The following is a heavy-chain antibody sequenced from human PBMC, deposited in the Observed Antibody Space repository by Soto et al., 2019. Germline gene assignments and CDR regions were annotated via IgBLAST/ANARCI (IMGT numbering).Heavy chain of an antibody. Sequence: QAHLVQSGGEVKKPGASAKVSCKASGYTFKNSGINWVRQSPGRGLEWVAWISAYSGDTRYAQHLQGRVTVTTETLTTTAYMELRSLRPDDTAVYFCVLGGLEAGYYRDMDYCGQGTLVSVSS. D-gene: IGHD3-3*01. CDR3: VLGGLEAGYYRDMDY. CDR2: ISAYSGDT. V-gene: IGHV1-18*04. J-gene: IGHJ4*02. CDR1: GYTFKNSG.